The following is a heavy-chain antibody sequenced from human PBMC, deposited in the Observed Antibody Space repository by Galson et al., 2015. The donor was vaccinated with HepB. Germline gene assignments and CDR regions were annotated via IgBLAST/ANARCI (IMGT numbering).Heavy chain of an antibody. CDR1: GFTFSSYA. CDR2: ISGSGGST. Sequence: SLRLSCAASGFTFSSYAMSWVRQAPGKGLEWVSAISGSGGSTYYADSVKGRFTISRDNSKNTLYLQMNSLRAEDTAVYYCARGCSSSSCLWGYYYYYGMDVWGQGTTVTVSS. CDR3: ARGCSSSSCLWGYYYYYGMDV. V-gene: IGHV3-23*01. J-gene: IGHJ6*02. D-gene: IGHD6-13*01.